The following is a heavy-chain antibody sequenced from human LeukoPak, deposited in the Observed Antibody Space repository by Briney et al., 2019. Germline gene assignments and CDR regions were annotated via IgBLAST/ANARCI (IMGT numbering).Heavy chain of an antibody. Sequence: GRSLRLSCAASGFTFSSYAMHWVRQAPGKGLEWVAVISYDGSNKYYADSVKGRFTISRDKSKNTLYLQMNSLRAEDTAVYYCARGRWIAAAGTEFQHWGQGTLVTVSS. J-gene: IGHJ1*01. CDR1: GFTFSSYA. CDR2: ISYDGSNK. D-gene: IGHD6-13*01. V-gene: IGHV3-30-3*01. CDR3: ARGRWIAAAGTEFQH.